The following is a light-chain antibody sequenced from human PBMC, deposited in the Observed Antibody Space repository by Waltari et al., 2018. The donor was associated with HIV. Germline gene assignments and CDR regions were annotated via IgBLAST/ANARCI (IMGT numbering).Light chain of an antibody. CDR2: DAS. J-gene: IGKJ5*01. V-gene: IGKV3-11*01. CDR3: HQRSNWSIT. CDR1: QNVSSY. Sequence: EIVLTQSPATLSLSPGERATLSCRASQNVSSYLAWYQQKLGQAPRLLIYDASNRATGIPARFSGSGSGTDFTLTISSLEPEDFAVYYCHQRSNWSITFGQGTRLEIK.